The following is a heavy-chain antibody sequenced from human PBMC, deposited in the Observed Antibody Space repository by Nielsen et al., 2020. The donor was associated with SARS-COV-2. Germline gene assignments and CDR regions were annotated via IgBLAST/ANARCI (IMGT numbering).Heavy chain of an antibody. J-gene: IGHJ4*02. V-gene: IGHV3-23*01. CDR1: EFTFSSFA. CDR3: AQDSGGVSAIGEGH. CDR2: ITGSGGTT. Sequence: GGSLRLSCTASEFTFSSFAMSWVRQTPGKGLEWVSAITGSGGTTYYARPVKGRFTISRDNSKNTLYLQMNSLRAEDTAVYYCAQDSGGVSAIGEGHWGPGILVTISS. D-gene: IGHD2-21*01.